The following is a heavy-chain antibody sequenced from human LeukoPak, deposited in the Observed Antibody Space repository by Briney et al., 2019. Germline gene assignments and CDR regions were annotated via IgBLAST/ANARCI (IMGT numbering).Heavy chain of an antibody. Sequence: SETLSLTCVVSGGSISSTNWWSWVRQPPGKGLEWIGSLHYSGTTYYNPSLKSRVTISADTSKNQFFLKLSSVTAADTAVYYCARPSAISLNADRPWVYWGQGTLVTVSS. V-gene: IGHV4-39*01. CDR1: GGSISSTNW. D-gene: IGHD5-18*01. CDR2: LHYSGTT. CDR3: ARPSAISLNADRPWVY. J-gene: IGHJ4*02.